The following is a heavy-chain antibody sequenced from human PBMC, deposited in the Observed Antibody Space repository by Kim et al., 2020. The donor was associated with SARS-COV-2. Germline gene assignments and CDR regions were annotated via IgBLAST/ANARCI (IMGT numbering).Heavy chain of an antibody. J-gene: IGHJ6*02. CDR3: ATRQQLVRDYGMDV. V-gene: IGHV1-24*01. CDR2: FDPEDGET. CDR1: GYTLTELS. D-gene: IGHD6-13*01. Sequence: ASVKVSCKVSGYTLTELSMHWVRQAPGKGLEWMGGFDPEDGETIYAQKFHGRVTMTEDTSTDTAYMELSSLRSEDTAVYYCATRQQLVRDYGMDVWGQGTTVTVSS.